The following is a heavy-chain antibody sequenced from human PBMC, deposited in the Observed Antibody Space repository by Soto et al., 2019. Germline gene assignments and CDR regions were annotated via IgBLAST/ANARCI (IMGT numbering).Heavy chain of an antibody. CDR2: ISAYNGNT. Sequence: ASVKVSCKASGYTFTSYGISWVRQAPGQGLEWMGWISAYNGNTNYAQKLQGRVTMTTDTSTSTAYMELRSLRSDDTAVYYCARARQQLVRNWFDPWGQGTLVTVSS. D-gene: IGHD6-13*01. CDR3: ARARQQLVRNWFDP. V-gene: IGHV1-18*01. CDR1: GYTFTSYG. J-gene: IGHJ5*02.